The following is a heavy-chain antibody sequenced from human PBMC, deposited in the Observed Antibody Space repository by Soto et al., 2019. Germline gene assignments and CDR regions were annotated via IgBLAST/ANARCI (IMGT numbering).Heavy chain of an antibody. J-gene: IGHJ4*02. V-gene: IGHV2-70*11. Sequence: SGPTLVNPTQTLTLTCTFSGFSLSASRMSISWIRQPPGKALEWLARIDWDDAKYFNTSLKTRLTVSKDTSKTQVVLTMTNMDPVDTGTYYCARMNFGRSGAYYFDSWGQGILVTVSS. CDR3: ARMNFGRSGAYYFDS. CDR1: GFSLSASRMS. D-gene: IGHD1-26*01. CDR2: IDWDDAK.